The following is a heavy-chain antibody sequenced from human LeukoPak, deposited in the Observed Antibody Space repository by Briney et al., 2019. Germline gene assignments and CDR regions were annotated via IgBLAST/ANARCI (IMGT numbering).Heavy chain of an antibody. D-gene: IGHD6-13*01. V-gene: IGHV3-30*18. J-gene: IGHJ4*02. Sequence: GRSLRLSCAASGFTFSTYGMHWVHQAPGKGLEWVAVISYDGSNKYYADSVKGRFTISRDNSKNTLYLQMNSLRAEDTAVYFCAKDQYISSWYIFDYWGQGTLVTVSS. CDR1: GFTFSTYG. CDR3: AKDQYISSWYIFDY. CDR2: ISYDGSNK.